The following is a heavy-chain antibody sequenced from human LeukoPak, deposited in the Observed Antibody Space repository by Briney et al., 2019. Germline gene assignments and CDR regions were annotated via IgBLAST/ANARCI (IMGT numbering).Heavy chain of an antibody. CDR1: GFTFSSYS. J-gene: IGHJ4*02. Sequence: GGSLRLSCAASGFTFSSYSMSWVRQAPGKGLEWVSSISRSSSYKYYADSVKGRFTISRDNAKNSLYLQLNSLRAEDTALYYCVRPRSPASNDGGYWGQGTLVTVSS. CDR2: ISRSSSYK. CDR3: VRPRSPASNDGGY. D-gene: IGHD1-1*01. V-gene: IGHV3-21*01.